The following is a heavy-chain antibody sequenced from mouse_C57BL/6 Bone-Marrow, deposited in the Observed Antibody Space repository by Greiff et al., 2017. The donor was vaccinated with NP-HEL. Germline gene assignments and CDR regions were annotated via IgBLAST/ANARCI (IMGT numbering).Heavy chain of an antibody. CDR1: GYTFTSYW. CDR2: IHPNSGST. V-gene: IGHV1-64*01. CDR3: ARTLITTVVADY. J-gene: IGHJ2*01. D-gene: IGHD1-1*01. Sequence: QVQLQQSGAELVKPGASVKLSCKASGYTFTSYWMHWVKQRPGQGLEWIGMIHPNSGSTNYNEKFKSKATLTVDKSSSTAYMQLSSLTSEDSAVYYCARTLITTVVADYWGQGTTLTVSS.